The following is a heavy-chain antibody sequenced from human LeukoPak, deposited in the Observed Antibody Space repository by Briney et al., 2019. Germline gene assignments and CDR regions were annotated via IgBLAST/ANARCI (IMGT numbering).Heavy chain of an antibody. V-gene: IGHV3-23*01. CDR1: GFTFSSYA. J-gene: IGHJ4*02. CDR3: AIRQVTYYYDSSGYPPLY. Sequence: GGSLRLSCAASGFTFSSYAMSWVRQAPGKGLEWVSAISGSGGSTYYADSVKGRFTISRDNSKNTLYLQMNSLRAEDTAVYYCAIRQVTYYYDSSGYPPLYSSQGTLVTVSS. CDR2: ISGSGGST. D-gene: IGHD3-22*01.